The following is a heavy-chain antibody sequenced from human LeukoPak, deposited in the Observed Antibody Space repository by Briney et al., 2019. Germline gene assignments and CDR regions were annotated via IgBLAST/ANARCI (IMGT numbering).Heavy chain of an antibody. CDR2: INWNGGRT. D-gene: IGHD4-17*01. Sequence: GGSLRLSCAASGFTFSSYTMTWVRQAPGKGLEWVSGINWNGGRTGYADSVKGRFTISRDNAKNSLYLQMNSLRAEDTALYYCARDYDYGDYPGYWGQGTLVTVSS. CDR1: GFTFSSYT. V-gene: IGHV3-20*04. J-gene: IGHJ4*02. CDR3: ARDYDYGDYPGY.